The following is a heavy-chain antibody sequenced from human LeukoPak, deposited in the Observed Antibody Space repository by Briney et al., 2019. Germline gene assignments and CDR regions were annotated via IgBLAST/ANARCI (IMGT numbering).Heavy chain of an antibody. D-gene: IGHD3-10*01. V-gene: IGHV4-39*07. CDR1: GGSISSSSYY. J-gene: IGHJ4*02. CDR2: IYYSGST. Sequence: SETLSLTCTVSGGSISSSSYYWGWIRQPPGKGLEWIGSIYYSGSTYYNPSLKSRVTISVDTSKNQFSLKLNSMTAADTAVYYCARLSGSPWYWGQGTLVTVSS. CDR3: ARLSGSPWY.